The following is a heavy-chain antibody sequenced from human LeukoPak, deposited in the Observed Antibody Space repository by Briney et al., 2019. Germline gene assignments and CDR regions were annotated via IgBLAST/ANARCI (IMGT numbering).Heavy chain of an antibody. CDR1: GFTFSSYA. J-gene: IGHJ4*02. Sequence: GGSLRLSCAVSGFTFSSYAMSSMSWVRQAPGKGLEWVSTNSDRDDTTYYADSVKGRFTISWDNSKNTLFLQMNSLRAEDTAVYYCARDQDDGGNSFDYWGQGTLVTVSS. V-gene: IGHV3-23*01. CDR3: ARDQDDGGNSFDY. D-gene: IGHD4-23*01. CDR2: NSDRDDTT.